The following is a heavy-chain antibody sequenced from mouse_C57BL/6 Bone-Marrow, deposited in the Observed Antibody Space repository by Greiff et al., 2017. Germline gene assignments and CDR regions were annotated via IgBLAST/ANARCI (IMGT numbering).Heavy chain of an antibody. CDR2: IDPEIGDT. Sequence: EVKLQQSGAELVRPGASVKLSCTASGFNIKDDYIHWVKQRPEQGLDWIGWIDPEIGDTEYASKFQGKAPITSDTSSNTAYLQLSSLTSEDTAVYYCSAFDGNYFDFWGQGTPLTGAS. D-gene: IGHD2-3*01. CDR1: GFNIKDDY. V-gene: IGHV14-4*01. CDR3: SAFDGNYFDF. J-gene: IGHJ2*01.